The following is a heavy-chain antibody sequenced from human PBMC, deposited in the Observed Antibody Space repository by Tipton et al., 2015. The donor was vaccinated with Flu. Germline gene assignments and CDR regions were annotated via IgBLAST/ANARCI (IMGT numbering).Heavy chain of an antibody. D-gene: IGHD3-22*01. V-gene: IGHV2-70*11. CDR1: GFSLSSSGMC. CDR3: ARTYYDSSGYSVGAFDI. CDR2: IDWDEDK. J-gene: IGHJ3*02. Sequence: LVKPTQTLTLTCTLSGFSLSSSGMCVSWIRQPPGKALEWLARIDWDEDKYYSTSLKARLAISKDSSKNQVVLKMTNVDPVDTATYYCARTYYDSSGYSVGAFDIWGQGTMVTVSS.